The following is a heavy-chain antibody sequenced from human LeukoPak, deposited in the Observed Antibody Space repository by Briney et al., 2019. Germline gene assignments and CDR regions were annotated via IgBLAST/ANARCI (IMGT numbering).Heavy chain of an antibody. CDR3: ARDYDPDMYYYDSSGYSGNAFDI. D-gene: IGHD3-22*01. V-gene: IGHV3-53*01. CDR1: GFTVSSNS. Sequence: PGGSLRLSCTVSGFTVSSNSMSWVRQAPGKGLEWVSFIYSDNTHYSDSVKGRFTISRDNSKNTLYLQMNSLRAEDTAVYYCARDYDPDMYYYDSSGYSGNAFDIWGQGTMVTVSS. J-gene: IGHJ3*02. CDR2: IYSDNT.